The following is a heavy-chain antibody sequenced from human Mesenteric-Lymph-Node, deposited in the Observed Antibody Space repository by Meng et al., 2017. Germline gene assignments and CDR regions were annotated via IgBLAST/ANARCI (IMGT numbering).Heavy chain of an antibody. CDR1: GYTFTDYC. Sequence: ASVKVSCKASGYTFTDYCIHWLRQAPGQGLEWLGWINPNTGGTDSAQKFQGRVTMTRDTSISTAYMELSSLRSDDTAVYYCARDSLYSSGWGLNRNWFDPWGQGIRVTVSS. CDR3: ARDSLYSSGWGLNRNWFDP. J-gene: IGHJ5*02. D-gene: IGHD6-19*01. CDR2: INPNTGGT. V-gene: IGHV1-2*02.